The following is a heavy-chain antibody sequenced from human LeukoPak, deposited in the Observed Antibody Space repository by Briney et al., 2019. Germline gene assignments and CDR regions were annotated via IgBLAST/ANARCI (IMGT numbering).Heavy chain of an antibody. V-gene: IGHV4-61*01. CDR2: IYYSGST. CDR1: GYSISSGYY. CDR3: ARDPVFRAYDSSGYYHYYYYMDV. Sequence: SETLSLTCAVSGYSISSGYYWGWIRQPPGKGLEWIGYIYYSGSTNYNPSLKSRVTISVDTSKNQFSLKLSSVTAADTAVYYCARDPVFRAYDSSGYYHYYYYMDVWGKGTTVTVSS. D-gene: IGHD3-22*01. J-gene: IGHJ6*03.